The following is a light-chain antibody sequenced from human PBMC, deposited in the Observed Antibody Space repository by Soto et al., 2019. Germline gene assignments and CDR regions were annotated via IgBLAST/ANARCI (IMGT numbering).Light chain of an antibody. V-gene: IGLV2-14*01. CDR1: SNDVGNYNY. J-gene: IGLJ1*01. CDR2: EVS. Sequence: QSVLTQPASVSGSPGQSITISCTGTSNDVGNYNYVSWYQQHPGKAPKVMIYEVSNRPSGISNRFSGSKSGNTASLTISGLQAEDEADYYCTSYTTISTLDVFGSGTNVTVL. CDR3: TSYTTISTLDV.